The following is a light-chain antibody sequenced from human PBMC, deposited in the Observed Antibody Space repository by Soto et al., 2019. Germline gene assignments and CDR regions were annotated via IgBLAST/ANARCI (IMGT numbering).Light chain of an antibody. CDR3: QQYARSPPTVT. CDR2: GAN. J-gene: IGKJ3*01. CDR1: QSVSSRY. V-gene: IGKV3-20*01. Sequence: ESVLTQSPGTLSLSPGERATLSCRASQSVSSRYLAWYQQKPGQAPRLLLFGANRRATGIPDRFSGSGSGTDFTLTISRLEPEDFGVYYGQQYARSPPTVTFGPGTKVDIK.